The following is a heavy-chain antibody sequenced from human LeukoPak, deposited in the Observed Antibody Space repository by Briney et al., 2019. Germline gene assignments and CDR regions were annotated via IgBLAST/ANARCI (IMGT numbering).Heavy chain of an antibody. J-gene: IGHJ4*02. CDR1: VGAFSSYA. D-gene: IGHD2-21*01. CDR3: ARGDSYYFDY. CDR2: IIPILGIA. Sequence: GPSVKLSCKSSVGAFSSYAISWVRQAPGQGLGWMGGIIPILGIANYAQKFQGRVTITADKSTSTAYMELSSLSSEDTAVYYCARGDSYYFDYWGQGTLVTVSS. V-gene: IGHV1-69*10.